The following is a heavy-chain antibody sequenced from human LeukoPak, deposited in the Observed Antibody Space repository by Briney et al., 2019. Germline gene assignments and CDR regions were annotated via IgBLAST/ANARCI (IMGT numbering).Heavy chain of an antibody. CDR3: ARDHGFWSGPYYYMAV. CDR1: GGSISSYY. J-gene: IGHJ6*03. V-gene: IGHV4-59*01. D-gene: IGHD3-3*01. CDR2: IYYSGST. Sequence: SETLSLTCTVSGGSISSYYWSWIRQPPGKGLEWIGYIYYSGSTNYNPSLKSRVTISVDTSKNQFSLKLSSVTAADTAVYYCARDHGFWSGPYYYMAVWGKGTTVTVSS.